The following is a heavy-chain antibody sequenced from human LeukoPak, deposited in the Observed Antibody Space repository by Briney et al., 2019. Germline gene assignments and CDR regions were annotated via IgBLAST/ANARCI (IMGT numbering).Heavy chain of an antibody. CDR2: ISYDGSNK. Sequence: GRSLRLSCAASGFTFSSYGMHWVRQAPGKGLEWVAVISYDGSNKYYADSVKGRFTISRDNSKNTLYLQMNSLRAEDTAVYYCAREARGIVVVHYGMDVWGQGTTVTVSS. V-gene: IGHV3-30*03. CDR1: GFTFSSYG. D-gene: IGHD2-2*01. J-gene: IGHJ6*02. CDR3: AREARGIVVVHYGMDV.